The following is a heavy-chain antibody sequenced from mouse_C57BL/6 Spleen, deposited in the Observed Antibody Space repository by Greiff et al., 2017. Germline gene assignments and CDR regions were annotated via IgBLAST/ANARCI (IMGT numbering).Heavy chain of an antibody. CDR3: ARGATVVARGYAMDY. D-gene: IGHD1-1*01. V-gene: IGHV1-39*01. CDR2: INPNYGTT. J-gene: IGHJ4*01. CDR1: GYSFTDYN. Sequence: EVQLQESGPELVKPGASVKISCKASGYSFTDYNMNWVKQSNGKSLEWIGVINPNYGTTSYNQKFKGKATLTVDQSSSTAYMQLNSLTSEDSAVYYCARGATVVARGYAMDYWGQGTSVTVSS.